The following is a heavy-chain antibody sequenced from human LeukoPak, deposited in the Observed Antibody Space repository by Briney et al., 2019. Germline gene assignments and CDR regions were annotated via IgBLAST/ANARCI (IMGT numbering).Heavy chain of an antibody. J-gene: IGHJ4*02. CDR3: ATDPGYYDSSGYSGY. V-gene: IGHV1-24*01. Sequence: ASVKVSCKVSGYTLTELSMHWVRQAPGKGLEWMGGFDPEDGETIYAQKFQGRVTMTEDTSTDTAYMELSSLRSEDTAVYYCATDPGYYDSSGYSGYWGQGTLSPSPQ. D-gene: IGHD3-22*01. CDR2: FDPEDGET. CDR1: GYTLTELS.